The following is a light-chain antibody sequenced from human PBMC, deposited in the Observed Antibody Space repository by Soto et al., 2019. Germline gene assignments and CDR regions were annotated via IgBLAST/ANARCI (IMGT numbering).Light chain of an antibody. V-gene: IGKV3-20*01. CDR1: QSVNSRY. Sequence: EIVLTQSPGTLSLSPGERGTLSCRASQSVNSRYVAWYQQKPGQAPRLLIYGASSRATGVPDRFSGSGSGTDVTLIISRLEPEDVAVYFCQLYGASPPYTFGQGTKLEIK. J-gene: IGKJ2*01. CDR2: GAS. CDR3: QLYGASPPYT.